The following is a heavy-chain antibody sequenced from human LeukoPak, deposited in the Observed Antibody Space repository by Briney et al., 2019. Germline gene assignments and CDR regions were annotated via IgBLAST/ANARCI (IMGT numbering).Heavy chain of an antibody. D-gene: IGHD2-21*01. J-gene: IGHJ4*02. V-gene: IGHV3-21*01. CDR2: ISGSSSSI. Sequence: PGGSLRLSCAASGFTFSNYDMNWVRQAPGKGLEWVSSISGSSSSIYYADSVKGRFTISRDNAKNSLYQQMNSLRADDTAIYYCAKDGWWCKYWGQGTLVTVSS. CDR3: AKDGWWCKY. CDR1: GFTFSNYD.